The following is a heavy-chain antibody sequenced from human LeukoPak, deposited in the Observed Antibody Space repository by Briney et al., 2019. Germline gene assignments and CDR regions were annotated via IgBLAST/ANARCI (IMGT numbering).Heavy chain of an antibody. Sequence: ASVKVSCKASGYTFTSYAMNWVRQAPGQGLEWVGWINPNSGGTNYAQKFQGRVTMTRDTSISTAYMELSRLRSDDTAVYYCARDQQEYCSGGSCAGYYYYYMDVWGKGTTVTVSS. CDR3: ARDQQEYCSGGSCAGYYYYYMDV. V-gene: IGHV1-2*02. CDR1: GYTFTSYA. J-gene: IGHJ6*03. CDR2: INPNSGGT. D-gene: IGHD2-15*01.